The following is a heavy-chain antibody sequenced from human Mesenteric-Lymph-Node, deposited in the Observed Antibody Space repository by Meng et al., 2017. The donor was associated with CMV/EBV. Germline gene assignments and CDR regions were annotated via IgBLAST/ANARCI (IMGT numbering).Heavy chain of an antibody. CDR1: GGSFSGYY. CDR2: INHSGST. V-gene: IGHV4-34*01. D-gene: IGHD4-23*01. CDR3: ARHQRWLKSEGGFNY. Sequence: GQLQQGGAGLLKPSETLSLTGAVYGGSFSGYYWSWIRQPPGKGLEWIGEINHSGSTNYNPSLKSRVTISVDTSKNQFSLKLSSVTAADTAVYYCARHQRWLKSEGGFNYWGQGTLVTVSS. J-gene: IGHJ4*02.